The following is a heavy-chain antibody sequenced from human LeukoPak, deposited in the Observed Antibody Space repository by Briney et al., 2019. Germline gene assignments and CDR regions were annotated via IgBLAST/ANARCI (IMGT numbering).Heavy chain of an antibody. CDR2: MNPNSGNT. CDR1: GYTFTSYD. J-gene: IGHJ5*02. Sequence: GASVKVSCKASGYTFTSYDINWVRQATGQGLEWMGWMNPNSGNTGYAQKFQGRVTMTRNTSISTAYMELSSLRSEDTAVYYCARPLESAAGTDWFDPWGQGTLVTASS. D-gene: IGHD6-13*01. CDR3: ARPLESAAGTDWFDP. V-gene: IGHV1-8*01.